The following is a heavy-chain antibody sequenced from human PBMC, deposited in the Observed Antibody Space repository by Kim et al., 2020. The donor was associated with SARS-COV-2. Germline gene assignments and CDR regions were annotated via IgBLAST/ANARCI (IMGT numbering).Heavy chain of an antibody. Sequence: ASVKVSCKASGYTFTSYYMHWVRQAPGQGLEWMGIINPSGGSTSYAQKFQGRVTMTRDTSTSTVYMELSSLRSEDTAVYYCARAAMSYYDSSGYYYGYFQHWGQGTLVTVSS. J-gene: IGHJ1*01. CDR2: INPSGGST. V-gene: IGHV1-46*01. D-gene: IGHD3-22*01. CDR1: GYTFTSYY. CDR3: ARAAMSYYDSSGYYYGYFQH.